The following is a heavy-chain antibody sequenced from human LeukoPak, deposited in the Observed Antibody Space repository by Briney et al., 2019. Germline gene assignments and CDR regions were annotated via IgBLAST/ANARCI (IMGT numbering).Heavy chain of an antibody. CDR2: IIPIFGTA. V-gene: IGHV1-69*05. J-gene: IGHJ3*02. D-gene: IGHD2-21*01. CDR1: GGTFSSYA. CDR3: AREGPAAYCGGDCYSGPFDI. Sequence: ASVKVSCKASGGTFSSYAISWVRQAPGQGLEWMGGIIPIFGTANYAQKFQGRVTITTDESTSTAYMELSSLRSEDTAVYYCAREGPAAYCGGDCYSGPFDIWGQGTMVTVSS.